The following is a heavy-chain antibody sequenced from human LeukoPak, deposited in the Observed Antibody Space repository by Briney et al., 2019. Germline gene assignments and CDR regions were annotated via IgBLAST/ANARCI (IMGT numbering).Heavy chain of an antibody. J-gene: IGHJ3*02. D-gene: IGHD3-10*01. CDR2: IYYSGST. V-gene: IGHV4-59*01. CDR3: ARGRLWFGGLSFDI. CDR1: GGSISSYY. Sequence: SETLSLTCTVSGGSISSYYWTWIRQPPGKGLEWIGYIYYSGSTNHNPSLKSRVTISVDTSKNQFSLKLTSVTAADTAVYYCARGRLWFGGLSFDIWGQGTMVTVSS.